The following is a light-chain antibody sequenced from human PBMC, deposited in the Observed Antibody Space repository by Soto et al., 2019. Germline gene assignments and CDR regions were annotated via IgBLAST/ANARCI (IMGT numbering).Light chain of an antibody. J-gene: IGLJ2*01. Sequence: QSVLTQPASVSGSPGQSITISCTGTSSDIGGYNYVSWYQQHPGKAPKLIIYDVSNRPSGVSNRFSGSKSGNTASLTISGLQAEDEADYYCSSYRSSSTLAVFGGGTKLTVL. V-gene: IGLV2-14*01. CDR3: SSYRSSSTLAV. CDR1: SSDIGGYNY. CDR2: DVS.